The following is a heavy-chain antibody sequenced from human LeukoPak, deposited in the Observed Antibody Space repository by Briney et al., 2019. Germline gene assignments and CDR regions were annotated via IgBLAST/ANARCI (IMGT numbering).Heavy chain of an antibody. CDR3: ARERRALEWPFDI. CDR1: GYTFTSYD. D-gene: IGHD3-3*01. Sequence: GASVEVSCKASGYTFTSYDINWVRQATGQGLEWMGWMNPNSGNTGYAQKFQGRVTITADESTSTAYMELSSLRSEDTAVYYCARERRALEWPFDIWGQGTMVTVSS. J-gene: IGHJ3*02. CDR2: MNPNSGNT. V-gene: IGHV1-8*03.